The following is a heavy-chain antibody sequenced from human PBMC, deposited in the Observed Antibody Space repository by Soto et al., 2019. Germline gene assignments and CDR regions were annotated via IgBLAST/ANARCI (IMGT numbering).Heavy chain of an antibody. CDR2: ISISSIYI. CDR3: ARDRRVYGSGSYYNVPSDYGMDV. Sequence: PGGSLRLSCAASGFTFSSYSMNWVRQAPGKGLEWVSSISISSIYIYYADSVKGRFTISRDNAKNSLYLQMNSLRAEDTAVYYCARDRRVYGSGSYYNVPSDYGMDVWGQGTTVTVSS. V-gene: IGHV3-21*01. J-gene: IGHJ6*02. D-gene: IGHD3-10*01. CDR1: GFTFSSYS.